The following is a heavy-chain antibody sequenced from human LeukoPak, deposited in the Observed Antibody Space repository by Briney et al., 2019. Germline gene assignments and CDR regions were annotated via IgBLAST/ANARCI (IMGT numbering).Heavy chain of an antibody. D-gene: IGHD3-22*01. CDR1: GFTFSNSD. CDR3: AKAGSYSDISVYPLASFDF. Sequence: GGSLRLSCAASGFTFSNSDRNWVRQAPGKGLEWVSFISASGGSAHYADSVRGRFTISRDNSKNTLYLQMNSLRAEDTAVHYCAKAGSYSDISVYPLASFDFWGQGTMVTVSS. CDR2: ISASGGSA. V-gene: IGHV3-23*01. J-gene: IGHJ3*01.